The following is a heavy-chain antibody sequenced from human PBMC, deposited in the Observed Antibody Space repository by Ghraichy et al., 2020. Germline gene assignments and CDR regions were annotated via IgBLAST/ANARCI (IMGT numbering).Heavy chain of an antibody. J-gene: IGHJ4*01. CDR1: GFSVSNNY. D-gene: IGHD5-24*01. CDR2: FYPGGST. Sequence: GGSLRLSCAASGFSVSNNYMSWVRQTPGKGLEWVSVFYPGGSTYYTDSVKGRFTISTDSSKNTLYLQMTNLRAEDTAVYHCARGGRGGYNYYWGQGTLVTVSS. CDR3: ARGGRGGYNYY. V-gene: IGHV3-53*01.